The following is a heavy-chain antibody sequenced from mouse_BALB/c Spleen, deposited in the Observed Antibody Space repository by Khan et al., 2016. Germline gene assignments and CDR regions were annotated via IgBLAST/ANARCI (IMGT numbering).Heavy chain of an antibody. CDR3: ARSYYCYFAMDY. V-gene: IGHV1-77*01. D-gene: IGHD1-2*01. Sequence: QVQLQQSGTELPRPGASVKLSCKASGYTFTDYYLHWVMQRTGQGLEWIGEIFPGSGSTYYNEKFKGKASLTADTSSSTAYMQLRSLTSEDSADYFCARSYYCYFAMDYWGHGASVTVSS. CDR2: IFPGSGST. CDR1: GYTFTDYY. J-gene: IGHJ4*01.